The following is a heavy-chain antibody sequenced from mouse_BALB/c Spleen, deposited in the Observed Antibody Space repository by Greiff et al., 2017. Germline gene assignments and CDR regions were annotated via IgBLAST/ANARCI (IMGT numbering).Heavy chain of an antibody. CDR1: GYSITSDYA. D-gene: IGHD2-10*02. J-gene: IGHJ4*01. V-gene: IGHV3-2*02. CDR2: ISYSGST. Sequence: EVKLVESGPGLVKPSQSLSLTCTVTGYSITSDYAWNWIRQFPGNKLEWMGYISYSGSTSYNPSLKSRISITRDTSKNQFFLQLNSVTTEDTATYYCARRGYGNYATSMDYWGQGTSVTVSS. CDR3: ARRGYGNYATSMDY.